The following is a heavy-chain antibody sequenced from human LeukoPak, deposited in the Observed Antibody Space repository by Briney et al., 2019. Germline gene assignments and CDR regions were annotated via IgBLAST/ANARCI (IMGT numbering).Heavy chain of an antibody. J-gene: IGHJ4*02. CDR3: ARDYIAYDPLDY. D-gene: IGHD3-3*01. CDR2: ISTISSHI. Sequence: SGGSLRLSCAASGFTFSGFDMYWVRQAPGKGLECISSISTISSHIYYADSVKGRFTISRDNAKNSLYLQMNSLRADDTAVYWCARDYIAYDPLDYWGQGTLVTVSS. V-gene: IGHV3-21*01. CDR1: GFTFSGFD.